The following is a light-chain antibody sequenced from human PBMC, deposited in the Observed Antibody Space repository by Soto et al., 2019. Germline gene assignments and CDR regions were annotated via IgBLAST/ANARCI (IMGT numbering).Light chain of an antibody. CDR2: AAS. J-gene: IGKJ4*01. CDR3: QQLRMYPST. Sequence: IQLTQSPSSLSASVGDRVTITCRASQDIAIYLAWYQQKPGEAPKLLIYAASTLYGGVPSRFSGSGSGTDVALTLTSLQAEDFATYYCQQLRMYPSTFGGGTKVEIK. CDR1: QDIAIY. V-gene: IGKV1-9*01.